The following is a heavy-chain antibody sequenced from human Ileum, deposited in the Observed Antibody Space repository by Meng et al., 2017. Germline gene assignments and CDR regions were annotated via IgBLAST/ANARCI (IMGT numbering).Heavy chain of an antibody. CDR3: ARENTIFGVVWGSWFDP. Sequence: QVQLQESGPGQVKPSQTLSLTCTVSGGSISSGDYYWSWIRQPPGKGLEWIGYIYYSGSTYYNPSLKSRVTISVDTSKNQFSLKLSSVTAADTAVYYCARENTIFGVVWGSWFDPWGQGTLVTVSS. V-gene: IGHV4-30-4*01. D-gene: IGHD3-3*01. CDR1: GGSISSGDYY. CDR2: IYYSGST. J-gene: IGHJ5*02.